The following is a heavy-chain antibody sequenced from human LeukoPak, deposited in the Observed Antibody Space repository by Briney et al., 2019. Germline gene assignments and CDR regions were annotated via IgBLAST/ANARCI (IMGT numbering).Heavy chain of an antibody. Sequence: ASVKVSCKASGYTFTSYYMHWVRQAPGQGLEWMGIINPNGGSTSYAQKFQGRVTMARDTSTSTLYMELSSLRSEDTAVYYCATSPYCGGDCYWGPYGMDVWGQGTTVTVSS. CDR3: ATSPYCGGDCYWGPYGMDV. D-gene: IGHD2-21*02. CDR2: INPNGGST. V-gene: IGHV1-46*01. J-gene: IGHJ6*02. CDR1: GYTFTSYY.